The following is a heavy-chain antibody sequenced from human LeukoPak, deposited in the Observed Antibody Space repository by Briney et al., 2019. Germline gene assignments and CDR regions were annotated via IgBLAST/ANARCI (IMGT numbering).Heavy chain of an antibody. D-gene: IGHD3-3*01. CDR3: ARDGGSEFWSGTGYGLDV. Sequence: PSETLSLTCTVSGGSMNSRYWNWIRQPAGKGLEWLGRISFRGSTDYISSLKSRVTRSLDTSKNQFSLTLASLTAADTAVYYCARDGGSEFWSGTGYGLDVWGQGTTVIVSS. V-gene: IGHV4-4*07. CDR2: ISFRGST. J-gene: IGHJ6*02. CDR1: GGSMNSRY.